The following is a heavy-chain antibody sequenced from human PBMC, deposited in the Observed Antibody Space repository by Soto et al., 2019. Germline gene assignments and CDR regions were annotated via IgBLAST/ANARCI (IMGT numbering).Heavy chain of an antibody. Sequence: PGGSLRLSCAASGFTFSSYVMHWVRPAPGKGMECVTVIWYDGSNKYYADSVKGRFTISRDNSKNTLYLQMNSLRAEDTAVYYCARDTPSLRVAGYGMDVWGHGTTVTVSS. CDR2: IWYDGSNK. J-gene: IGHJ6*02. CDR3: ARDTPSLRVAGYGMDV. CDR1: GFTFSSYV. V-gene: IGHV3-33*01. D-gene: IGHD3-3*01.